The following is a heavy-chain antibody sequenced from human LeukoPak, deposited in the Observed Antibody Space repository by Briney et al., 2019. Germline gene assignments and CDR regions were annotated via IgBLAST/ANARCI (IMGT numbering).Heavy chain of an antibody. D-gene: IGHD4-11*01. CDR2: INPSGGST. V-gene: IGHV1-46*01. J-gene: IGHJ4*02. CDR1: GYTFTSYY. CDR3: ASQGSSKTPFDY. Sequence: GASVTVSCTASGYTFTSYYMHWVRQAPGQGLEWMGIINPSGGSTSYAQKFQGRVTMTRDTSTSTVYMELSSLRSEDTAVYYCASQGSSKTPFDYWGQGTLVTVSS.